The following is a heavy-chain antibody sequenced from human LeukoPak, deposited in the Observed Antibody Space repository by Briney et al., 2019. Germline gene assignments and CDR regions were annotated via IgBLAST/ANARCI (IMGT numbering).Heavy chain of an antibody. J-gene: IGHJ4*02. CDR3: ARDSSGWYRAGYFDY. V-gene: IGHV4-34*01. CDR2: INHSGST. D-gene: IGHD6-19*01. CDR1: GGSFSGYY. Sequence: SETLSLTCAVYGGSFSGYYWSWIRQPPGKGLEWIGEINHSGSTIYNPSLKSRVTISVDTSKNQFSLKLSSVTAADTAVYYCARDSSGWYRAGYFDYWGQGTLVTVSS.